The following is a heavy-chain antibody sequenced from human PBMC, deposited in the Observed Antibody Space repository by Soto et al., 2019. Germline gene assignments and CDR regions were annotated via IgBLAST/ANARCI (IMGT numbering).Heavy chain of an antibody. Sequence: SVKVSCKASGFTFTSSAVQWVRQARGQRLEWIGWIVVGSGNTNYAQKFQERVTITRDMSTSTAYMELSSLRSEDTAVYYCAANPSRYGFGLYYYYGLDVWGPGTTVTVSS. CDR1: GFTFTSSA. V-gene: IGHV1-58*01. CDR3: AANPSRYGFGLYYYYGLDV. CDR2: IVVGSGNT. D-gene: IGHD5-18*01. J-gene: IGHJ6*02.